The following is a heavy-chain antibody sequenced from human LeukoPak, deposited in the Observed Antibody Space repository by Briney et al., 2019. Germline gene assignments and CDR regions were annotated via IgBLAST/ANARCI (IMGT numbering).Heavy chain of an antibody. CDR3: ARVDRYTSGWNAFDI. V-gene: IGHV5-51*01. CDR1: GYSFTNYW. Sequence: GESLKISCKGSGYSFTNYWIGWVRQMPGKGLEWMGIIYPGDSDVRYSPSFQGQVTISADKSISTAFLQWASLQASDTAIHYCARVDRYTSGWNAFDIWGQGTLVTVSS. CDR2: IYPGDSDV. J-gene: IGHJ3*02. D-gene: IGHD6-19*01.